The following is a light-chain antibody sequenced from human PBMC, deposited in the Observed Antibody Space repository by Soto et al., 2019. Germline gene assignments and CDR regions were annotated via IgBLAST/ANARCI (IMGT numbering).Light chain of an antibody. CDR1: QSVRWS. V-gene: IGKV1-5*01. Sequence: DIQMTQSTSTLSASVGDRVTITCRASQSVRWSLAWYQQQPGKAPKLLIYDVSNLESGVPSRFSAFESGTEFTLSISSLQPDDFGTYYCQQFYMGWTFGQGT. CDR2: DVS. CDR3: QQFYMGWT. J-gene: IGKJ1*01.